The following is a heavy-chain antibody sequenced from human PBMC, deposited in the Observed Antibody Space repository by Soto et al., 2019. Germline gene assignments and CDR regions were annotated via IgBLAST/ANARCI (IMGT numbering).Heavy chain of an antibody. J-gene: IGHJ5*02. CDR3: AGQTCTIAAASYGRSNWFDP. V-gene: IGHV4-39*01. Sequence: SETLSLTCSDSAGSITSSSHFWGWVRQPPGKGLVWIGTIYFTGNTYYTPSLKSRLTMSIDTSKNEFSLRLNSVTAADTAVYYCAGQTCTIAAASYGRSNWFDPWGPGTLVTVSS. CDR2: IYFTGNT. D-gene: IGHD6-25*01. CDR1: AGSITSSSHF.